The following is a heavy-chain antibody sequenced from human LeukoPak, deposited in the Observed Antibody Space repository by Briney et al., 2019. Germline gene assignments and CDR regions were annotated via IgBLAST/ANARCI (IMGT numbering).Heavy chain of an antibody. D-gene: IGHD3/OR15-3a*01. CDR2: IYYSGNT. V-gene: IGHV4-39*01. CDR3: ARQTGSGLFILP. Sequence: SETLSLTCTVSGVSISSSNSYWGWIRQPPGKGLEWIGSIYYSGNTYYNASLKSQVSISIDTSKDQFSLKLTSVTAADTAVYYCARQTGSGLFILPGGQGTLVTVPS. CDR1: GVSISSSNSY. J-gene: IGHJ4*02.